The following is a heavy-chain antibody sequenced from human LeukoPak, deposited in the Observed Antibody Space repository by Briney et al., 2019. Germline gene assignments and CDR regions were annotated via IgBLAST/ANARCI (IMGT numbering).Heavy chain of an antibody. V-gene: IGHV2-5*02. CDR1: GFSLSTSGVG. CDR2: IYWDDDR. J-gene: IGHJ4*02. CDR3: AHRPSLNTYYYDSSGYFDY. Sequence: SGPTLVKPTQTLTLTCTFSGFSLSTSGVGVGWIRQPPGKALEWLALIYWDDDRRYSPSLKSRLTITKDTSKNQVVLTMTNMDPVDTATYYCAHRPSLNTYYYDSSGYFDYWGQGTLVTVSS. D-gene: IGHD3-22*01.